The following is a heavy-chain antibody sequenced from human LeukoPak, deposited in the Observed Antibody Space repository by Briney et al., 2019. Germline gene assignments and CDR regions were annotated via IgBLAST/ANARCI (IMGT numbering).Heavy chain of an antibody. CDR1: GGSFSGYY. CDR2: IYSSGRT. Sequence: PSETLSLTCAVYGGSFSGYYWSWIRQPPGKGLEWIGRIYSSGRTDYNPSLKSRVTMSVDTSKNQFSLKLNSVTAADTAVYYCARGPHYALGIYFDYWGQGTLVTVSS. V-gene: IGHV4-59*10. CDR3: ARGPHYALGIYFDY. D-gene: IGHD7-27*01. J-gene: IGHJ4*02.